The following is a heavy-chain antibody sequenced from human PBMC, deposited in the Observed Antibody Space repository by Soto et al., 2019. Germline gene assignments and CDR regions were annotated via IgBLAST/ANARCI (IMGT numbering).Heavy chain of an antibody. V-gene: IGHV2-5*01. Sequence: QITLKESGPTLVKPTQPLTLTCTFSGFSLSTSGAGVGWIRQPPGKALEWLALIYWNDDKRYSPSLKSMLTITKDTAKNQVVLTMTNMDPVETGTYYCAHSFRAVSGWYEEDAFDIWGRGTMVTVSS. CDR3: AHSFRAVSGWYEEDAFDI. D-gene: IGHD6-19*01. J-gene: IGHJ3*02. CDR1: GFSLSTSGAG. CDR2: IYWNDDK.